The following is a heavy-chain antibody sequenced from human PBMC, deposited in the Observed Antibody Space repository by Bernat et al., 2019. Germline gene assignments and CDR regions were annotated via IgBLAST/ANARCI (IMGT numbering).Heavy chain of an antibody. Sequence: QVQLVESGGGVVQPGRSLRLSCAASGYTFSSHGMHWVRQSPGRGLEWVAVIWYDGSKKYYADSVEGRFTISRDDSKNTLYLQMNSLRAEDTAVYYCARDPSAVTNYFYFDYWGQGTLVTVSS. CDR1: GYTFSSHG. D-gene: IGHD4-17*01. CDR3: ARDPSAVTNYFYFDY. V-gene: IGHV3-33*01. CDR2: IWYDGSKK. J-gene: IGHJ4*02.